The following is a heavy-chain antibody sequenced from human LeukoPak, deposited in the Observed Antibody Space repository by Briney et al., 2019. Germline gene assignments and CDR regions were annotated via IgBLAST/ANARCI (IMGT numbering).Heavy chain of an antibody. CDR1: GGSISISSYY. CDR3: ARDRTFGGVIVHHY. Sequence: SETLSLTCTVSGGSISISSYYWGWIRQPPGNGLEWIESIYYSGSTYYNPSLKSRVTMSVDTSKNQFSPKLSSVTAADTAVYYCARDRTFGGVIVHHYWGQGTLVTVSS. J-gene: IGHJ4*02. CDR2: IYYSGST. V-gene: IGHV4-39*07. D-gene: IGHD3-16*02.